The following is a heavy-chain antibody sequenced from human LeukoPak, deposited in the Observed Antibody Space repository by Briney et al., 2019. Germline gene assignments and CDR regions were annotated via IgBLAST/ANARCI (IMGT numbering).Heavy chain of an antibody. CDR3: ARDLKYSSSWYRKPNYYYMDV. D-gene: IGHD6-13*01. Sequence: GGSLRLSCAASGFTFSSYWMSWVRQAPGKGLEWVANIKQDGSEKYYVDSVKGRFTISRDNAKNSLYLQMNSLRAEDTAVYHCARDLKYSSSWYRKPNYYYMDVWGKGTTVTVSS. J-gene: IGHJ6*03. CDR2: IKQDGSEK. CDR1: GFTFSSYW. V-gene: IGHV3-7*01.